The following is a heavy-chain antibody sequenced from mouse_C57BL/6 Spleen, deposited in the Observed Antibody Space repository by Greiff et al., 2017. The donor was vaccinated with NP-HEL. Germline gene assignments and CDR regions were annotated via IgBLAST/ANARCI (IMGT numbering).Heavy chain of an antibody. J-gene: IGHJ4*01. Sequence: QVQLQQPGAELVKPGASVKLSCKASGYTFTSYWMHWVKQRPGQGLEWIGMIHPNSGSTNYNEKFKSKATLTVVKSSSTAYMQLSSLTSEDSAVYYCARRYYGRAMDYWGQGTSVTVSS. CDR1: GYTFTSYW. D-gene: IGHD1-1*01. CDR3: ARRYYGRAMDY. V-gene: IGHV1-64*01. CDR2: IHPNSGST.